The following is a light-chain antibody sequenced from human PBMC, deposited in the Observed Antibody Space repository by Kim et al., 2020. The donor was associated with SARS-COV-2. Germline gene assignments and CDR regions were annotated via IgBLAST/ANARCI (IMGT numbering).Light chain of an antibody. J-gene: IGKJ2*01. CDR2: KAS. CDR3: QQHNGYPYT. CDR1: QSINSR. V-gene: IGKV1-5*03. Sequence: DIQMTQSPSTLSASVGDRVIITCRASQSINSRLAWYQQKPGAAPKLLTYIYKASTLESGVPSRFSGSGSGTEFTLTISSLQPDDSAVYYCQQHNGYPYTFGQGTKLEIK.